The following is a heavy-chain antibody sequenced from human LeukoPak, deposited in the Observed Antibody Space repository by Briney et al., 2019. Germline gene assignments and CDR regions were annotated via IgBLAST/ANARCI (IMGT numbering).Heavy chain of an antibody. D-gene: IGHD3-16*01. CDR1: GYSFTSYW. CDR3: ARRGASSEDLHH. Sequence: GESLKISCQGSGYSFTSYWIGWVRQMPGKGLEWMGFIYPGDSDTKYSPSFQGQVTMSAGRSISIAYLQWSSLKASDTAMYYCARRGASSEDLHHWGQGTLVTVSS. J-gene: IGHJ1*01. V-gene: IGHV5-51*01. CDR2: IYPGDSDT.